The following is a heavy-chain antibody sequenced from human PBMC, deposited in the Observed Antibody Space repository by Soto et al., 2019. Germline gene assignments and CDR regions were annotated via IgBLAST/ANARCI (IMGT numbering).Heavy chain of an antibody. Sequence: PGESLKISCRGSGYSFTSHWIAWVRQMPGKGLEWMGIIYPGDSDTRYSPSFQGQVTISADKSISTAYLQWSSLKASDTAMYYCAGWLDGDRPDFDYWGQGTLVTVSS. J-gene: IGHJ4*02. CDR3: AGWLDGDRPDFDY. CDR1: GYSFTSHW. V-gene: IGHV5-51*01. CDR2: IYPGDSDT. D-gene: IGHD6-19*01.